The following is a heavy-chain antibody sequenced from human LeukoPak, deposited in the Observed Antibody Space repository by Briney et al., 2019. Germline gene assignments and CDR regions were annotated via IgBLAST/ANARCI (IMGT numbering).Heavy chain of an antibody. D-gene: IGHD2-2*01. V-gene: IGHV3-53*01. CDR1: GFTVSSNH. CDR2: IYSGGNT. Sequence: GGSLRLSCAASGFTVSSNHMSWVRQAPGKGLEWVSVIYSGGNTLYADSVKGRFTISRDNSKNTLYLQMNSLRAEDTAVYYCARVGRYCSSTSCYGPDYYYYYGMDVWGQGTTVTVSS. CDR3: ARVGRYCSSTSCYGPDYYYYYGMDV. J-gene: IGHJ6*02.